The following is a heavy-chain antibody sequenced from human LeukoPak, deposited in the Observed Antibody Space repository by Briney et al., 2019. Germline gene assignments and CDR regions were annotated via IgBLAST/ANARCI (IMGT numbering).Heavy chain of an antibody. CDR3: AKDFPSLITMVRGVLDY. D-gene: IGHD3-10*01. Sequence: GGSLRLSCAASGFTFSSYAMSWVRQAPGKGLEWVSAISGSGGSTYYADSVKGRFTISRDNSKNTLYLQMNSLRAEDTAVYYCAKDFPSLITMVRGVLDYWGQGTLVTVSS. J-gene: IGHJ4*02. CDR2: ISGSGGST. CDR1: GFTFSSYA. V-gene: IGHV3-23*01.